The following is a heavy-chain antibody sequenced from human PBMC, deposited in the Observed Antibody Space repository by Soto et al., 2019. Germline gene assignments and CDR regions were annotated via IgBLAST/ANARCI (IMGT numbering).Heavy chain of an antibody. CDR1: GGSISSYY. V-gene: IGHV4-59*01. D-gene: IGHD2-21*02. J-gene: IGHJ4*02. CDR2: IYYSGST. CDR3: ARGMAYCGGDCYDY. Sequence: SETLSLTCTVSGGSISSYYWSWIRQPPGKGLEWIGYIYYSGSTNYNPSLKSRVTISVDTSKNQFSLKLSSVTAADTAVYYCARGMAYCGGDCYDYWGPGTLVTVSS.